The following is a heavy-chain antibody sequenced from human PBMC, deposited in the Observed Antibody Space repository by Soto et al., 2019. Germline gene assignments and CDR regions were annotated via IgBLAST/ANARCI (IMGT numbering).Heavy chain of an antibody. CDR2: IYYSGST. V-gene: IGHV4-30-4*01. CDR1: GGSISSGDYY. CDR3: ARVNAIDYDYYGMGV. Sequence: QVQLQESGPGLVKPSQTLSLTCTVSGGSISSGDYYWSWIRQPPGKGLEWIGYIYYSGSTYYNPSLKSRVTISVDTSTNQFSLKLCCVNAADTAVYYFARVNAIDYDYYGMGVWGRGTTVTVSS. J-gene: IGHJ6*02.